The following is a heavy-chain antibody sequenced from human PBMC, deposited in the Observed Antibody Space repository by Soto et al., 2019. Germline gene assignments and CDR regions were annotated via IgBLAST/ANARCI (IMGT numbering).Heavy chain of an antibody. Sequence: EVQLVGSGGGLVQPGGSLRLSCAASGFTFRSHSMNWVRQAPGKGLEWLSYIGGSGTTIDYADSVKGRFTISRDNAKNSVFLQMNSLRGEDTAVYYCARDPPYSTSSGYCDHWGQGTPGHRLL. D-gene: IGHD6-6*01. CDR2: IGGSGTTI. J-gene: IGHJ4*02. V-gene: IGHV3-48*01. CDR3: ARDPPYSTSSGYCDH. CDR1: GFTFRSHS.